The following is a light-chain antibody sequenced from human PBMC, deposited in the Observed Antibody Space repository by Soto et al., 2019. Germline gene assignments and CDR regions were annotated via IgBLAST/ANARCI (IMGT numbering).Light chain of an antibody. CDR3: QYCGSSPWT. J-gene: IGKJ1*01. Sequence: EIVLTQSPGTLSLSPGERGTLSCRASQSVSSNYLAWYQQKPGQAPRLLIYSAFSRAPGIQDRFSGSGSGTNFTLTISRLEPEDFAVYYCQYCGSSPWTFGQGTKVEIK. CDR2: SAF. V-gene: IGKV3-20*01. CDR1: QSVSSNY.